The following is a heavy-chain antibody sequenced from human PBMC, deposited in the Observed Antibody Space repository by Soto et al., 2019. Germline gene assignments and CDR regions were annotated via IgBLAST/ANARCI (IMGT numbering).Heavy chain of an antibody. V-gene: IGHV4-30-4*01. CDR3: ARDLWWYLH. CDR1: GGSISSGEYY. J-gene: IGHJ1*01. Sequence: SETLSLTCTVSGGSISSGEYYWTWIRQPPGKGLEWIGYISYSGSTHYSTSLKSRVSITVDTSKNQFSLNLASVSAEDTAVYYCARDLWWYLHWGQGTLVTVSS. D-gene: IGHD2-15*01. CDR2: ISYSGST.